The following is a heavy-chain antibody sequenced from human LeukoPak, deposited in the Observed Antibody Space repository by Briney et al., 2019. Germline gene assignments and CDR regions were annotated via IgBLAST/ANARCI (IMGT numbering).Heavy chain of an antibody. V-gene: IGHV3-7*01. CDR2: IKQDGSEK. CDR1: GFTFSSYW. Sequence: GGSLRLSCAASGFTFSSYWMSRVRQAPGKGLEWVANIKQDGSEKYYVDSVKGRFTISRDNAKNSLYLQMNSLRAEDTAVYYCARAVSGYYYYYMDVWGKGTTVTVSS. CDR3: ARAVSGYYYYYMDV. J-gene: IGHJ6*03. D-gene: IGHD1-14*01.